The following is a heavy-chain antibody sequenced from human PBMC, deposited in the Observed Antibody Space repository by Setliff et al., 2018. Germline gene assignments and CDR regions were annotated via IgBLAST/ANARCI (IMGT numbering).Heavy chain of an antibody. CDR3: ARIGTSSVLYGMDV. CDR1: GFSLSDGRVG. V-gene: IGHV2-26*03. D-gene: IGHD3-22*01. Sequence: SGPTLVNPTETLTLTCTISGFSLSDGRVGVTWIRQPPGKALELLATIFSMDQKSYSTSLESRLLISKDTSATQVVLMMTNMNPADTGTYYCARIGTSSVLYGMDVWGQGTTVTVSS. CDR2: IFSMDQK. J-gene: IGHJ6*02.